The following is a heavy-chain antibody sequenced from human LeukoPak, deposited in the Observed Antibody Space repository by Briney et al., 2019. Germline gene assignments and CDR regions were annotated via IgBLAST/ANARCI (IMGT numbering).Heavy chain of an antibody. D-gene: IGHD2-15*01. Sequence: GGSLRLTFAASGFTFGTYWMSWVRQAPGKGLEWVANIKPDGGITHYVDSVTGRFTISRDNAKNSLYLQMNSLRDEDTAVYYCAREVGSPAVRSAFDLWGQGTRVTASS. J-gene: IGHJ3*01. CDR1: GFTFGTYW. CDR2: IKPDGGIT. CDR3: AREVGSPAVRSAFDL. V-gene: IGHV3-7*01.